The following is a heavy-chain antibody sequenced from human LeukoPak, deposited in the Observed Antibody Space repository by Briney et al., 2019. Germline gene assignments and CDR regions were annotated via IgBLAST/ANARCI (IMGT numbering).Heavy chain of an antibody. J-gene: IGHJ4*02. V-gene: IGHV1-18*01. D-gene: IGHD3-22*01. Sequence: ASVKVSCKASGYTFTNYHIAWVRQAPGQGLEWMGWVSTNDGNTVYAQRLQGRVTMTTDTSTSVAYMELRSLTSDDTAVYYCTRAPPGMTMMTDYWGQGTLATVSS. CDR3: TRAPPGMTMMTDY. CDR2: VSTNDGNT. CDR1: GYTFTNYH.